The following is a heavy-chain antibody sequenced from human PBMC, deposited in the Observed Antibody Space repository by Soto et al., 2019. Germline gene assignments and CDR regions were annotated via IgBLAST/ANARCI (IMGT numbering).Heavy chain of an antibody. D-gene: IGHD3-10*01. CDR3: ARDTIRGVRYWFDP. CDR1: GGSISSGGYY. Sequence: KPSETLSLTCTVSGGSISSGGYYWSWIRQHPGKGLEWIGYIYYSGSTYYNPSLKSRVTISVDTSKNQFSLKLSSVAAADTAVYYCARDTIRGVRYWFDPWGQGTLVTVSS. CDR2: IYYSGST. J-gene: IGHJ5*02. V-gene: IGHV4-31*03.